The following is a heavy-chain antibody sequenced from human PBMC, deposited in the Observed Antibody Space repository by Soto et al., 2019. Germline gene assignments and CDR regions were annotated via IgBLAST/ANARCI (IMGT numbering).Heavy chain of an antibody. CDR2: ISGSGGST. CDR1: GFTFSSYA. CDR3: ATAARPNYCYGMDV. V-gene: IGHV3-23*01. Sequence: EVQLLESGGGLVQPGGSLRLSCAASGFTFSSYAMSWVRQAPGKGLEWVSAISGSGGSTYYADSVKGRFTISRDNSKKPLYLQRNGLRAEDTAVYYCATAARPNYCYGMDVWGQGTTVTVSS. J-gene: IGHJ6*02. D-gene: IGHD6-6*01.